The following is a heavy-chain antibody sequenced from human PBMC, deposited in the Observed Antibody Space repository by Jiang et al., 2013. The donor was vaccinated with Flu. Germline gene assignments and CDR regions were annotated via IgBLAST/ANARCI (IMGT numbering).Heavy chain of an antibody. J-gene: IGHJ4*02. Sequence: RLSCAASGFTFSNYAMSWVRQAPGKGLECVSTISGTGDNTYYADSVKGRCTISRDNSKNTLYLQMNSLRAEDTAVYYCANSLSYYDSISDWGQGTLVTVSS. CDR3: ANSLSYYDSISD. V-gene: IGHV3-23*01. D-gene: IGHD3-22*01. CDR2: ISGTGDNT. CDR1: GFTFSNYA.